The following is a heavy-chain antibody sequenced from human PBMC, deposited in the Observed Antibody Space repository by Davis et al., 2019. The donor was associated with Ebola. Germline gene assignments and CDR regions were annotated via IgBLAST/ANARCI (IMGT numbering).Heavy chain of an antibody. Sequence: GESLKISCAASGFSFSGSAMSWVRQSPGQGLEWVANIKQDGSDKNYVDSARGRFTISRGNAKKSLYLQMNSLRVEDTAIYYCTRDRAYKCFDLWGQGTLVTVSS. V-gene: IGHV3-7*01. J-gene: IGHJ5*02. CDR2: IKQDGSDK. CDR1: GFSFSGSA. CDR3: TRDRAYKCFDL.